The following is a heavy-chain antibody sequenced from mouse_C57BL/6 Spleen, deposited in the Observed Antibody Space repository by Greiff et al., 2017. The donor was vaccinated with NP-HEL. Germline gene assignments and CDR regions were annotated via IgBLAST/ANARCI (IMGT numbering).Heavy chain of an antibody. V-gene: IGHV5-6*01. CDR1: GFTFSSYG. J-gene: IGHJ1*03. CDR2: ISSGGSYT. CDR3: ARHRGITTAWYFDV. Sequence: EVKLVESGGDLVKPGGSLKLSCAASGFTFSSYGMSWVRQTPDKRLEWVATISSGGSYTYYPDSVKGRFTISRDNAKNTLYLQMSSLKSEDTAMYYCARHRGITTAWYFDVWGTGTTVTVSS. D-gene: IGHD1-2*01.